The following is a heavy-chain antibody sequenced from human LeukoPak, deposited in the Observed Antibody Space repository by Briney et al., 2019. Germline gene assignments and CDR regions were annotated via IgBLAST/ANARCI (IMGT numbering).Heavy chain of an antibody. Sequence: GRSLRLSCAASGFTFSSYAMSWVRQAPGKGLEWVSAISGSDGSTYYADSVKGRFTISRDNSKNTLYLQMNSLRAEDTAVYYCAKAYCGGDCYSGDYWGQGTLVTVSS. D-gene: IGHD2-21*02. CDR2: ISGSDGST. CDR1: GFTFSSYA. V-gene: IGHV3-23*01. J-gene: IGHJ4*02. CDR3: AKAYCGGDCYSGDY.